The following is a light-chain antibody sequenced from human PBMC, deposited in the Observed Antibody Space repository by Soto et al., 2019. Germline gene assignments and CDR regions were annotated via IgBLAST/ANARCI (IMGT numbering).Light chain of an antibody. V-gene: IGLV1-44*01. CDR1: SSNIGSNT. CDR2: SNN. J-gene: IGLJ1*01. CDR3: AAWDDSLDEV. Sequence: QSVLTQPPSASGTPGQRVTISFFGSSSNIGSNTVNWYQQLPGTAPKLLIYSNNQRPSGVPDRFSGSKSGTSASLAISGLQSEDEADYYCAAWDDSLDEVFGTGTKVTVL.